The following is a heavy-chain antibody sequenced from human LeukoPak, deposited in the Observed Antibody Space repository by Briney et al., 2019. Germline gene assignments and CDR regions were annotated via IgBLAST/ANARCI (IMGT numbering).Heavy chain of an antibody. V-gene: IGHV4-4*07. Sequence: PSETLSLTCTVSGGSISSYYWSWLRQPAGKGLEWIGRIYTSGSNNYNPSLTSRVTMSVATSKNPFSLKLSSVTAADTAVYYCASARTTAFMDVWGKGTTVTVSS. CDR1: GGSISSYY. CDR3: ASARTTAFMDV. D-gene: IGHD2-2*01. J-gene: IGHJ6*04. CDR2: IYTSGSN.